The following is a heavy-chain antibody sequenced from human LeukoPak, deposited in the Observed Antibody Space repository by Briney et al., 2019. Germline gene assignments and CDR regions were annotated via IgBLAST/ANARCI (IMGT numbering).Heavy chain of an antibody. V-gene: IGHV4-61*05. CDR2: IYYSGST. CDR1: GGSISSSSYY. CDR3: ASSSMGRYYYYYMDV. Sequence: SETLSLTCTVSGGSISSSSYYWGWIRQPPGKGLEWIGYIYYSGSTNYNPSLKSRVTISVDTSKNQFSLKLSSVTAADTAVYYCASSSMGRYYYYYMDVWGKGTTVTISS. D-gene: IGHD1-26*01. J-gene: IGHJ6*03.